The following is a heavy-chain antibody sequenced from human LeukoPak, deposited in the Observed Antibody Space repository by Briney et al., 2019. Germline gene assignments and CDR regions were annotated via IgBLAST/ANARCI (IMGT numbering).Heavy chain of an antibody. CDR2: IYYNGST. Sequence: SETLSLTYTVSGASISSSSYCWGWIRQPPGKGLEWIGSIYYNGSTYYNPSLKSRVTISVDTSKNQFSLKLSSVTAADTAVYYCARWANSGWYGDYWGRGPLVTVSS. V-gene: IGHV4-39*01. CDR3: ARWANSGWYGDY. D-gene: IGHD6-19*01. CDR1: GASISSSSYC. J-gene: IGHJ4*02.